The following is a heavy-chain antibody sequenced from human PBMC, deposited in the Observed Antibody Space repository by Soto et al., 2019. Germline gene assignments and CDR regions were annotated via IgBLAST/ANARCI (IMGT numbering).Heavy chain of an antibody. CDR3: AKGYSSGWYYFDY. D-gene: IGHD6-19*01. CDR2: ISGSGGST. J-gene: IGHJ4*02. CDR1: GFTFSSYA. V-gene: IGHV3-23*01. Sequence: EVQLLESGGGLVQPGGSLRLSCAASGFTFSSYAMSWVRQAPGKGLEWVSIISGSGGSTYYADSVKGRFTISRDKSNNTLYLQMNSLRAEDTAVYYCAKGYSSGWYYFDYWGQGTLVTVSS.